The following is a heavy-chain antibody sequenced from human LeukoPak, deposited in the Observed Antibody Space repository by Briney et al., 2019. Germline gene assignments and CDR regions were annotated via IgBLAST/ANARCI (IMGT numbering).Heavy chain of an antibody. J-gene: IGHJ6*03. Sequence: ASVKVSCKASGYTFTSYDINWVRQATGQGLEWMGWMNPNSGNTNYAQKLQGRVTMTTDTSTSTAYMELRSLRSDDTAVYYCAREGTMVRGVINGNYYYYYYMDVWGKGTTVTISS. CDR3: AREGTMVRGVINGNYYYYYYMDV. CDR1: GYTFTSYD. V-gene: IGHV1-18*01. CDR2: MNPNSGNT. D-gene: IGHD3-10*01.